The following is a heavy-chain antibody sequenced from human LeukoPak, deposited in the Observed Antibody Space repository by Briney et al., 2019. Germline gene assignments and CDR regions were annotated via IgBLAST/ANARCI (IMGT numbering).Heavy chain of an antibody. V-gene: IGHV3-21*04. CDR1: GFTFSTFT. Sequence: GGSLRLSCAASGFTFSTFTMNWVRQAPGKGLEWVSSITISGTFIYYADSVKGRFTISRDNAKNSLYLQMNSLRAEDTAVYYCARGPCSSTSCYNFDYWGQGTLVTVSS. D-gene: IGHD2-2*02. CDR3: ARGPCSSTSCYNFDY. J-gene: IGHJ4*02. CDR2: ITISGTFI.